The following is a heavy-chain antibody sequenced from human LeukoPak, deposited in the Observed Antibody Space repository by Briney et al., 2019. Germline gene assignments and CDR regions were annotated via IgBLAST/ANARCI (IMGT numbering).Heavy chain of an antibody. J-gene: IGHJ3*02. CDR1: GFSFSAYG. D-gene: IGHD1-26*01. CDR3: AKAPSHGTDDAFDI. CDR2: ISYDGSNK. Sequence: GGSLRLSCAVSGFSFSAYGMHWVRQAPGKGLEWVAVISYDGSNKYYADSVKGRFTISRDNSKNTLYLQMNSLRAEDTAVYYCAKAPSHGTDDAFDIWGQGTMVTVSS. V-gene: IGHV3-30*18.